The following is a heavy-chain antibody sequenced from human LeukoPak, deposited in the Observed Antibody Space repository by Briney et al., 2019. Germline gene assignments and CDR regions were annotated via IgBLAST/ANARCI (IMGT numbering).Heavy chain of an antibody. V-gene: IGHV4-30-2*01. CDR1: GGSISSGGYS. D-gene: IGHD3-22*01. Sequence: PSETLSLTCAVSGGSISSGGYSWSWIRQPPGKGLEWIGYIYHSGSTYYNPSLKSRVTISVDRSKNQFSLKLSSVTAADTAVHYCARGSTMIVVAIDYWGQGTLVTVSS. CDR2: IYHSGST. CDR3: ARGSTMIVVAIDY. J-gene: IGHJ4*02.